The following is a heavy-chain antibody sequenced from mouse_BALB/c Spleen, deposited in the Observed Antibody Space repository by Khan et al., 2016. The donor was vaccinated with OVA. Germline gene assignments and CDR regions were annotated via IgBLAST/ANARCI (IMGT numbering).Heavy chain of an antibody. CDR1: GYSITSDYA. Sequence: EVKLEESGPGLVKPSQSLSLTCTVTGYSITSDYAWNWIRQFPGNKLEWMGYISSTGSTSYNPSLKSRISFTRDTSKNQFFLQLKSVTTEDTATYYCARSLYYSYGYALDCWGQGTSVTVSS. J-gene: IGHJ4*01. V-gene: IGHV3-2*02. CDR2: ISSTGST. D-gene: IGHD2-14*01. CDR3: ARSLYYSYGYALDC.